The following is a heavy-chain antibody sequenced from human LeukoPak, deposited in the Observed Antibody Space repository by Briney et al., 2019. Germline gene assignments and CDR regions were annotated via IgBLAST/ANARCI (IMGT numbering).Heavy chain of an antibody. V-gene: IGHV4-61*01. CDR2: IYYSGST. CDR3: ARVVGYCSSTSCYYYGMDV. Sequence: SETLSLTCSVSGGSVSSGTYYWSWIRQPPGKELEWIGYIYYSGSTNYNPSLKSRVTISVDTSKNQFSLKLSSVTAADTAVYYCARVVGYCSSTSCYYYGMDVWGQGTTVTVSS. J-gene: IGHJ6*02. CDR1: GGSVSSGTYY. D-gene: IGHD2-2*01.